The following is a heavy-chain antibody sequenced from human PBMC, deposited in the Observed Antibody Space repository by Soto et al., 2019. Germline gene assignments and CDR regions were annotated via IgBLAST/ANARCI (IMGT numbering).Heavy chain of an antibody. Sequence: AGGSLRLSCGASGFTFSSYSMNWVRQAPGKGLEWASSISSSSSYIYYADSVKGRFAISRDNAKNSLYLQMNSLRAEDTAVYYCARAFPYYDILTGYRSDAFDIWGQGTMVTVSS. CDR3: ARAFPYYDILTGYRSDAFDI. V-gene: IGHV3-21*01. D-gene: IGHD3-9*01. J-gene: IGHJ3*02. CDR2: ISSSSSYI. CDR1: GFTFSSYS.